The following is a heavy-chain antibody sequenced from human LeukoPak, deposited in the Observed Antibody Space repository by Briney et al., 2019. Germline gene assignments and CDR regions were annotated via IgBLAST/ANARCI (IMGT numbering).Heavy chain of an antibody. CDR3: AREAWGSFDY. J-gene: IGHJ4*02. Sequence: GGSLRLSCAASGFTVSSNYMSWVRQAPGKGLEWVSVIYSGGSTYYADSVKGRFTISRDNAKNSLYLQMNSLRAEDTAVYYCAREAWGSFDYWGQGTLVTVSS. V-gene: IGHV3-66*01. CDR2: IYSGGST. CDR1: GFTVSSNY. D-gene: IGHD7-27*01.